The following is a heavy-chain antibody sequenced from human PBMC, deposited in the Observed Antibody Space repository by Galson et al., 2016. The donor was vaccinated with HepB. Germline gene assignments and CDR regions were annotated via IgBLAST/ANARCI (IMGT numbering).Heavy chain of an antibody. CDR1: GFTFSSYS. J-gene: IGHJ4*02. CDR3: AKNERPGNHYIFDY. V-gene: IGHV3-30-3*02. D-gene: IGHD3-10*01. Sequence: SLRLSCAASGFTFSSYSLHWVRQAPGKGLEWVAVISYDGSNKYYADSLKGRFTISRDNSKTTVYLQMNSLRAEDTAVYYCAKNERPGNHYIFDYWGQGTLVTVSS. CDR2: ISYDGSNK.